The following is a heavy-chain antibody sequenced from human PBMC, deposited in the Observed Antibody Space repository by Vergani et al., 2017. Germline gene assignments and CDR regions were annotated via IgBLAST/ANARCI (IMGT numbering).Heavy chain of an antibody. CDR2: INHSGST. CDR3: ARGSIGYCSSTSGRPRYMDV. CDR1: GRSFSGYY. V-gene: IGHV4-34*01. D-gene: IGHD2-2*03. J-gene: IGHJ6*03. Sequence: QVQLQQWGAGLLKPSETLSLTCAVYGRSFSGYYWSWIRQPPGKGLEWIGEINHSGSTNYNPSLKSRVTISVDTSKNQFYLKLSSVTAADTAVYYCARGSIGYCSSTSGRPRYMDVWGEGTTVTVSS.